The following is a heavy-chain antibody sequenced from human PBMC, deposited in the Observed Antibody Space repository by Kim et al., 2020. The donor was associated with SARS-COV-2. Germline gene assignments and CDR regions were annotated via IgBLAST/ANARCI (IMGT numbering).Heavy chain of an antibody. Sequence: ASVKVSCKISGYTLSNFGLSWVREAPGQGLEWLGWIRPYSGDTNYTQRLQDRVNMTTDMSTATAYLELSSLTSDDTGVYFCTRGLDYSGWGRRFDDWGQGTLVIVSS. CDR2: IRPYSGDT. V-gene: IGHV1-18*01. CDR3: TRGLDYSGWGRRFDD. D-gene: IGHD3-16*01. J-gene: IGHJ4*02. CDR1: GYTLSNFG.